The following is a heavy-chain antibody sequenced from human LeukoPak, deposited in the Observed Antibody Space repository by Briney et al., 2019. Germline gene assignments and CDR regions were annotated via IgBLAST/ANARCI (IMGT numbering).Heavy chain of an antibody. Sequence: PGGSLRLSCAASGFTFDDYAMHWVRQAPGKGLEWVSGISWNSGSIGYADSVKGRFTISRDNAKNSLYLQMNSLRAEDTAVYSCARVMGYCSGGSCYPFDYWGQGTLVTVSS. CDR2: ISWNSGSI. J-gene: IGHJ4*02. V-gene: IGHV3-9*01. CDR1: GFTFDDYA. D-gene: IGHD2-15*01. CDR3: ARVMGYCSGGSCYPFDY.